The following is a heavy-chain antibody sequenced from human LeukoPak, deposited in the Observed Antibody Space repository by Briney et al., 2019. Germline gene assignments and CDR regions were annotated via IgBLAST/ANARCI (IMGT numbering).Heavy chain of an antibody. CDR1: GFTFSSSA. D-gene: IGHD4-23*01. J-gene: IGHJ4*02. V-gene: IGHV3-23*01. Sequence: GGSLRLSCTASGFTFSSSAFSWVRQAPGKGLEWVSAISDTGAITLYADSVKGRFTISRDSSKNTLSLQMNRLRAEDTALYYCAKGDYGGNGIDYWGLGTLVTVSS. CDR3: AKGDYGGNGIDY. CDR2: ISDTGAIT.